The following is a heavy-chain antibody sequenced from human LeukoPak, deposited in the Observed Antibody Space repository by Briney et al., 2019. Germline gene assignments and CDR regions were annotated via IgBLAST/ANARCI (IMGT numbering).Heavy chain of an antibody. CDR3: ARSTTELAYCGGDCYSHYFDY. CDR1: GGSINSNSFY. Sequence: SETLSLTCTVSGGSINSNSFYWGWARQPPGKGLEWIGIGSLSYSGSTYYSPSLKSRITISVDRSKNQFSLKLSSVTAADTAVYYCARSTTELAYCGGDCYSHYFDYWGQGTLVTVSS. D-gene: IGHD2-21*02. V-gene: IGHV4-39*07. J-gene: IGHJ4*02. CDR2: LSYSGST.